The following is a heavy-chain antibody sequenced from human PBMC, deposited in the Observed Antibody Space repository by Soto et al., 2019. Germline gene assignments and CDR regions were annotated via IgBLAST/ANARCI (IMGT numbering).Heavy chain of an antibody. CDR2: ISYDGSNK. CDR3: ARDLSRSASCQLGCGMDV. CDR1: GFTFSSYA. J-gene: IGHJ6*01. V-gene: IGHV3-30-3*01. Sequence: QVQLVESGGGVVQPGRSLRLSCAASGFTFSSYAMHWVRQAPGKGLEWVAVISYDGSNKYYADSVKGRFTISRDNSKNTLYLQMNSLRAEDTAVYYCARDLSRSASCQLGCGMDVW. D-gene: IGHD2-2*01.